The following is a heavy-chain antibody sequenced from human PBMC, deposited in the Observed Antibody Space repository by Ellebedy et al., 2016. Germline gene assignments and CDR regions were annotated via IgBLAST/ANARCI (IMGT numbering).Heavy chain of an antibody. CDR2: IYSSGNI. V-gene: IGHV4-61*02. CDR3: AREGGYYYMDV. CDR1: GGSVSSGSHY. J-gene: IGHJ6*03. Sequence: LRLSXTVSGGSVSSGSHYWSWIRQPAGKGLEWIGRIYSSGNINYNPTLESRLSMSLDTSKNQLSLKLSSVTAADTAVYYCAREGGYYYMDVWGTGTTVTVSS. D-gene: IGHD3-16*01.